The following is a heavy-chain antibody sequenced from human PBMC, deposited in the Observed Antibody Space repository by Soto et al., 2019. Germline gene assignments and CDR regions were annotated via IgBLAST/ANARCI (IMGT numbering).Heavy chain of an antibody. CDR2: INPNSGGT. D-gene: IGHD6-13*01. CDR3: ARGHVVIAAAGNWFDP. Sequence: ASVKVSCKASGYTFTGYYMHWVRQAPGQGLEWMGWINPNSGGTNYAQKFQGRVTMTRDTSISTAYMELSRLRSDDTAVYYCARGHVVIAAAGNWFDPWGQGTLVTVSS. CDR1: GYTFTGYY. J-gene: IGHJ5*02. V-gene: IGHV1-2*02.